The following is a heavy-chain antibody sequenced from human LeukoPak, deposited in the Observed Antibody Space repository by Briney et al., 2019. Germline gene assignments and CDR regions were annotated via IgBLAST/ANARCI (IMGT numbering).Heavy chain of an antibody. CDR3: ARDIVSGWYLDFDY. D-gene: IGHD6-19*01. CDR2: ISSSSSTI. CDR1: GFTFSSYS. V-gene: IGHV3-48*01. Sequence: SGGSLRLSCAASGFTFSSYSMNWVRQAPGKGLEWVSYISSSSSTIYYADSVKGRFTISRDNAKNSLYLQMNSLRAEDTAVYYCARDIVSGWYLDFDYWGQGTLVTVSS. J-gene: IGHJ4*02.